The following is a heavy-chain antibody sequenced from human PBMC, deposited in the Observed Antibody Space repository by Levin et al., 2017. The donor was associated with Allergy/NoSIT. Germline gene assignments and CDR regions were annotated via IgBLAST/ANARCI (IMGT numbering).Heavy chain of an antibody. CDR1: GGSISSYY. CDR3: ARHSIADSSGHPAY. D-gene: IGHD6-19*01. V-gene: IGHV4-59*01. J-gene: IGHJ4*02. Sequence: SETLSPTCTVSGGSISSYYWSWMRQPPGKGLEWIGYIYYSGGTNYNPSLKSRVTISIDTSKNQFSLKLSSVTAADTAVYYCARHSIADSSGHPAYWGQGTLVTVSS. CDR2: IYYSGGT.